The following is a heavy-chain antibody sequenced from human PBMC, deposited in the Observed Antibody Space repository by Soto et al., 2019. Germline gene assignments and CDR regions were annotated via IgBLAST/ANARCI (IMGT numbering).Heavy chain of an antibody. CDR2: IYPGDSDT. D-gene: IGHD3-10*01. CDR3: ARHVFYYGSSIYYYYGMDV. J-gene: IGHJ6*02. V-gene: IGHV5-51*01. Sequence: GESLKISCKGSGYSFTSYWIGWVRQMPGKGLEWMGIIYPGDSDTRYSPSFQGQVTISADKSISTAYLQWSSLKASDTAMYYCARHVFYYGSSIYYYYGMDVWGQGTMVTV. CDR1: GYSFTSYW.